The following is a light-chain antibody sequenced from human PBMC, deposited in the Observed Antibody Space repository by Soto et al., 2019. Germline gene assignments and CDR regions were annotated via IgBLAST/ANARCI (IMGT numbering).Light chain of an antibody. CDR2: EDN. V-gene: IGLV6-57*04. J-gene: IGLJ2*01. Sequence: NFMLTQPHSVSESPGKTVTISCTRSSGSIASNYVQWYQQRPGSAPTTVIYEDNQRPSGVTDRFSGSIDSSSNSASLTISGLKTEDEADYYCQSYDSRNVVFGGGTKLTVL. CDR1: SGSIASNY. CDR3: QSYDSRNVV.